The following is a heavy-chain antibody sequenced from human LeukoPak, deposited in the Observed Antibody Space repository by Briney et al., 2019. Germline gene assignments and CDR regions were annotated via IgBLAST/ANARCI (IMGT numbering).Heavy chain of an antibody. CDR3: ARDPSSGWYLKGWFDP. D-gene: IGHD6-19*01. CDR1: GFTFSSYS. CDR2: ISSSSNYI. Sequence: GGSLRLSCAASGFTFSSYSMNWVRQAPGMGLEWVSSISSSSNYIYYADSVKGRFTISRDNAKNSLYLQMNSLRAEDTAVYYCARDPSSGWYLKGWFDPWGQGTLVTVSS. V-gene: IGHV3-21*01. J-gene: IGHJ5*02.